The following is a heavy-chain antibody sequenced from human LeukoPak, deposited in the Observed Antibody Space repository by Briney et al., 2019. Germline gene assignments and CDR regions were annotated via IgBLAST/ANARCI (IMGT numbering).Heavy chain of an antibody. Sequence: PGGSLRLSCAASGFTFSNAWMSWVRQAPGKGLEWVGYIRAKAYGGTTEYAASVKGRFTISRGDSKRIAFLQMNSLQTLDTAIYYCTRGSGRFEYWGQGVLVTVSS. V-gene: IGHV3-49*04. D-gene: IGHD2-15*01. CDR2: IRAKAYGGTT. J-gene: IGHJ4*02. CDR3: TRGSGRFEY. CDR1: GFTFSNAW.